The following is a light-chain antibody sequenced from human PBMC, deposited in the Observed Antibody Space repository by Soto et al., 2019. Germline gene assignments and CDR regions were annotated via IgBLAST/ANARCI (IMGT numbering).Light chain of an antibody. Sequence: QAVVTPEPSLTVSPGGTVTLTCASSTGEVTSGNYPSWFQQKPGQAPRTLIYTTDDKHSWTPARFSGSLLGGKAALTLSGVQPEDEAEYYFLLYYGGAHLVFGGGTKLTVL. CDR2: TTD. V-gene: IGLV7-43*01. J-gene: IGLJ3*02. CDR3: LLYYGGAHLV. CDR1: TGEVTSGNY.